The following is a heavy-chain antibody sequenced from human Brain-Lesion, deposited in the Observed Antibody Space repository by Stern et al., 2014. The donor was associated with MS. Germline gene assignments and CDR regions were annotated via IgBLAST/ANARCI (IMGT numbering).Heavy chain of an antibody. CDR2: INSDGSNT. Sequence: QLVQSGGGFVQPGGSLRLSCAASGFTFSTYWMHWVRQAPGKGLVWVSRINSDGSNTSYADSVKGRFTISRDNAKNTLYLQMNSLRAEDTAVYYCARATGKNSYSYWGQGTLVTVSS. V-gene: IGHV3-74*02. D-gene: IGHD1-26*01. J-gene: IGHJ4*02. CDR3: ARATGKNSYSY. CDR1: GFTFSTYW.